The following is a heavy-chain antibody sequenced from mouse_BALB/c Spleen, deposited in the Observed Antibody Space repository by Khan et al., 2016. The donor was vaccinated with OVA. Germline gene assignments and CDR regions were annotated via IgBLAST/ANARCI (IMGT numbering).Heavy chain of an antibody. Sequence: QVQLKESGPGLVQPSQSLSITCTVSGFSLPNYSVHWVRQSPGKGLEWLGVIWSAGSTDYNEAFISRLTTSKDNSRSQVFFKMNNLQPNDTAIYYCARRGYDYGRGALFAYWGQGTLVTVSA. J-gene: IGHJ3*01. CDR3: ARRGYDYGRGALFAY. V-gene: IGHV2-2*02. CDR2: IWSAGST. D-gene: IGHD2-4*01. CDR1: GFSLPNYS.